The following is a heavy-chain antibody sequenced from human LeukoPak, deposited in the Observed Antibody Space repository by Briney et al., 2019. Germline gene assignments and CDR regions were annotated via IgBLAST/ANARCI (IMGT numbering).Heavy chain of an antibody. J-gene: IGHJ4*02. CDR2: ISSSGSSK. CDR3: AREASSGSFDY. CDR1: GFTFSDHY. D-gene: IGHD6-25*01. Sequence: GGSLRLSCAASGFTFSDHYMTWIRQAPGKGLEWVSFISSSGSSKYYADSLKGRFTISRDNAKNSVFLQMNSLRAEDTAVYYCAREASSGSFDYWGQGTLVTVSS. V-gene: IGHV3-11*01.